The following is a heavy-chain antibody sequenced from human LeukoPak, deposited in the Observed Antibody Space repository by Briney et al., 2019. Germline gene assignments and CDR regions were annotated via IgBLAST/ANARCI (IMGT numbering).Heavy chain of an antibody. CDR2: INHSGST. CDR1: GGSYSGYY. Sequence: SETLSLTCAVYGGSYSGYYWSWIRQPPGKGLEWIGEINHSGSTNYNPSLKSRVTISVDTSKNQFSLKLSSVTAADTAVYYCARGSTGPQDAFDIWGQGTMVTVSS. V-gene: IGHV4-34*01. J-gene: IGHJ3*02. CDR3: ARGSTGPQDAFDI.